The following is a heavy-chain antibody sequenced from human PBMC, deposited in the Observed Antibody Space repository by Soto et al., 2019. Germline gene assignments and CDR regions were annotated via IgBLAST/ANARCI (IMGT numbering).Heavy chain of an antibody. J-gene: IGHJ5*02. Sequence: SETLSLTCTVSGGSITSGGSFWSWIRQHPGKGPEWIAFIGYSGATSYNPSLASRVTISADTYKSQFSLNLRSVTAADTAVYYCARGGASSKWFAPWGQGTLVTISA. CDR3: ARGGASSKWFAP. V-gene: IGHV4-31*03. CDR1: GGSITSGGSF. CDR2: IGYSGAT. D-gene: IGHD2-15*01.